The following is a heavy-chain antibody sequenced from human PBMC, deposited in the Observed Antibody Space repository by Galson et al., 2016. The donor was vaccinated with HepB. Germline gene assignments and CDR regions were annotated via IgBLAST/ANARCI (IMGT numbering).Heavy chain of an antibody. Sequence: LSLTCTVSGGSIDSGAYYWSWIRQLPGKGLEWIGYIYYSGSTYYNPSLKSRLTIALDTSRNQFSLRLTSVTAADTAVYYCARDPLSVSGPYFDYWGQGILVTVSS. D-gene: IGHD6-19*01. CDR2: IYYSGST. CDR3: ARDPLSVSGPYFDY. J-gene: IGHJ4*02. CDR1: GGSIDSGAYY. V-gene: IGHV4-31*03.